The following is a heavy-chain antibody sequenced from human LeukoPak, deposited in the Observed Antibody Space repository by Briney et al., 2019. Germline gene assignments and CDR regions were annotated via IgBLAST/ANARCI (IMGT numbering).Heavy chain of an antibody. V-gene: IGHV3-23*01. CDR3: AKGLYYYDSSGFFDY. CDR1: GFTFSSYW. CDR2: ISGSSGST. J-gene: IGHJ4*02. D-gene: IGHD3-22*01. Sequence: GGSLRLSCAASGFTFSSYWMTWVRQAPGKGLEWVSTISGSSGSTYYADSVKGRFTISRDNARNTLYLQMNSLRAEDTAVYYCAKGLYYYDSSGFFDYWGQGTLVTVSS.